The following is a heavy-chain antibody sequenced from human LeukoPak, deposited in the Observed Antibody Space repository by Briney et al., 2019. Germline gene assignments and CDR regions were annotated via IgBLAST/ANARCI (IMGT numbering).Heavy chain of an antibody. CDR1: GFTFSSSG. V-gene: IGHV3-66*01. CDR3: ARARTYSSGWWYYFDY. Sequence: GGSLRLSCAASGFTFSSSGMGWVRQAPGKGREGVSILYSGSSTYYADSVKGRFTISRDTSRNRLYLQMHSLRGEDTAIYYCARARTYSSGWWYYFDYWGQGTLVTVSS. J-gene: IGHJ4*02. D-gene: IGHD6-19*01. CDR2: LYSGSST.